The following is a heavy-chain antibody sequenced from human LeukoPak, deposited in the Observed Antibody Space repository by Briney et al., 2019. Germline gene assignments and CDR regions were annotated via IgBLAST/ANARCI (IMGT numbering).Heavy chain of an antibody. J-gene: IGHJ6*04. D-gene: IGHD3-10*01. CDR2: INHSGST. V-gene: IGHV4-34*01. CDR1: GGSFSGYY. Sequence: PSETLSLTRAVYGGSFSGYYWSWIRQPPGKGLEWIGEINHSGSTNYNPSLKSRVTISVDPSKNQFSLKLSSVTAADTAVYYCARAVYYYGSGSYYYYYGMDVWGKGTTVTVSS. CDR3: ARAVYYYGSGSYYYYYGMDV.